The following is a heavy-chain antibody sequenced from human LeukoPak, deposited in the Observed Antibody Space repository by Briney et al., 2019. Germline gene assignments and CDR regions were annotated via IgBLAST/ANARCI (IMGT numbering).Heavy chain of an antibody. D-gene: IGHD5-24*01. CDR3: ARDPVDGYYYFDY. J-gene: IGHJ4*02. CDR2: IMSNSGGT. V-gene: IGHV1-2*02. CDR1: GYSISDSH. Sequence: GASVKVSCKAAGYSISDSHMHWVRQAPGQGLEWMGWIMSNSGGTHYAQKFQGRVTMTRDTSISTAYFELTSLRSDDTAIYYCARDPVDGYYYFDYWGQGTLVTASS.